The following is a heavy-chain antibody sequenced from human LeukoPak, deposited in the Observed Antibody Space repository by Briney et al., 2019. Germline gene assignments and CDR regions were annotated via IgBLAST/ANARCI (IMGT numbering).Heavy chain of an antibody. V-gene: IGHV3-30*04. Sequence: GGSLRLSCAASGFTFSDYTMQWVRQAPGKGLEWVALLPPDGSYQYYADSLKGRFTISRDNFKNALYLQMNSLRLEDTAIYYCARGLHDRSWYGAHWGQGTLLSVSS. D-gene: IGHD6-13*01. CDR2: LPPDGSYQ. J-gene: IGHJ4*02. CDR3: ARGLHDRSWYGAH. CDR1: GFTFSDYT.